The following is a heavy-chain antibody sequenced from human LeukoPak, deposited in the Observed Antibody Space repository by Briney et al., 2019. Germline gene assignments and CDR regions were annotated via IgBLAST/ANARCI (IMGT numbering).Heavy chain of an antibody. CDR2: IYPDDSDT. Sequence: GESLKISCKTSGYSFTSYWITWVRQMPGKGLEWMGIIYPDDSDTTYSPSFQGQVTISADKSISTAYLQWSSLKASDTAMYYCARGGYCSSTSCSPTLDYWGQGTLVTVSS. CDR1: GYSFTSYW. V-gene: IGHV5-51*01. CDR3: ARGGYCSSTSCSPTLDY. D-gene: IGHD2-2*01. J-gene: IGHJ4*02.